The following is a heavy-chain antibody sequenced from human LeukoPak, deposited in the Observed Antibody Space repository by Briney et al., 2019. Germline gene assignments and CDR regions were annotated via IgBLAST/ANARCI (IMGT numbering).Heavy chain of an antibody. CDR1: GFTFSSYW. CDR2: IKQDGSEK. CDR3: ARDKRYYYGSGRYLS. D-gene: IGHD3-10*01. J-gene: IGHJ4*02. V-gene: IGHV3-7*01. Sequence: PGGSLRLSCAASGFTFSSYWMSWVRQAPGKGLEWVANIKQDGSEKYYVDSVKGRFTISRDNAKNSLYLQMNSLRAEDTAVYYCARDKRYYYGSGRYLSRGQGTLVTVSS.